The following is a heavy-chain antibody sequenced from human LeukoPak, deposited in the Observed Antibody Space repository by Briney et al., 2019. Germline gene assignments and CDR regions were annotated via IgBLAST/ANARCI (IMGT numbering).Heavy chain of an antibody. V-gene: IGHV4-59*08. CDR3: ARHMSVSYDAFDL. Sequence: SETLSLTCSVSDGSTTGYYWSWIRQPPGKGLEWIAYVYYTGRTLYNPSLESRVTISADTSKTQFSLTVTSVTAADTAVYYCARHMSVSYDAFDLWGRGTTVTVSS. J-gene: IGHJ3*01. CDR1: DGSTTGYY. D-gene: IGHD3-10*01. CDR2: VYYTGRT.